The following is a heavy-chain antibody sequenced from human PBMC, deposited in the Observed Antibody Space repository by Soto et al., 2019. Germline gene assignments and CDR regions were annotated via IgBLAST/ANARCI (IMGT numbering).Heavy chain of an antibody. V-gene: IGHV1-18*01. CDR2: ISAYNGNT. CDR1: GYTFTSYG. J-gene: IGHJ4*02. CDR3: ARARGFDFDWLLPYYFDY. Sequence: ASVKVSCKASGYTFTSYGISWVRQAPGQGLEWMGWISAYNGNTNYAQKLQGRVTMTTDTSTSTAYMELRSLRSDDTAVYYCARARGFDFDWLLPYYFDYWGQGTLVTVSS. D-gene: IGHD3-9*01.